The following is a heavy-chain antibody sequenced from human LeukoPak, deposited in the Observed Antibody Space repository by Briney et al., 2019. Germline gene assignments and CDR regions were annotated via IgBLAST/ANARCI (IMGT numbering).Heavy chain of an antibody. J-gene: IGHJ4*02. CDR1: GFTFSSYS. V-gene: IGHV3-48*01. D-gene: IGHD5-12*01. Sequence: GGSLRLSCAASGFTFSSYSMSWVRQAPGKGLEWVSHISSSSSDKYYADSVKGRFTVSRDTAKSSLYLQMNSLRAEDTAVYYCARGGYGKTRYFDYWGQGTLVTVSS. CDR2: ISSSSSDK. CDR3: ARGGYGKTRYFDY.